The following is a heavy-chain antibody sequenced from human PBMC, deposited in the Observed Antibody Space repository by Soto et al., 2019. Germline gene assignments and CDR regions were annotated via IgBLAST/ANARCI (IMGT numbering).Heavy chain of an antibody. V-gene: IGHV1-69*13. J-gene: IGHJ4*02. CDR1: GGTFSSYA. D-gene: IGHD3-10*01. CDR3: ANMASHNLRYFDY. CDR2: IIPIFGTA. Sequence: SVKVSCKASGGTFSSYAISWVRQAPGQGLEWMGGIIPIFGTANYAQKFQGRVTITADESTSTAYMELSSLRSEDTAVYYCANMASHNLRYFDYWGQGTLVTVPQ.